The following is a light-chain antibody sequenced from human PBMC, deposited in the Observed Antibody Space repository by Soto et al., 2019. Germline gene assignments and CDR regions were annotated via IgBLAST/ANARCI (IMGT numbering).Light chain of an antibody. Sequence: DVVMTQSPLSLPVTLGQPASISCRSRQSIAYSDGNTYLNWFQQKPGQSTRRVIYKVSNRDSGVPGRLSGSGSGTLFALNIIMVEAEDVEVYYCMQGTHSPLTIFVQGNKLEI. V-gene: IGKV2-30*01. J-gene: IGKJ2*01. CDR1: QSIAYSDGNTY. CDR3: MQGTHSPLTI. CDR2: KVS.